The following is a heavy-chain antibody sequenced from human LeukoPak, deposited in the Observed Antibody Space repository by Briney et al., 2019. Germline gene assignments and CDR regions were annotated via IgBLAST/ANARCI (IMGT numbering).Heavy chain of an antibody. CDR2: INHSGST. V-gene: IGHV4-34*01. CDR1: GGSFIGYY. CDR3: ARKEQWLTHDACDL. J-gene: IGHJ3*01. D-gene: IGHD6-19*01. Sequence: SETLSLTCAVYGGSFIGYYWSWIRQPPGKGLEWIGEINHSGSTNYNPSLKSRVTISVDTSKNQFSLKLSSVTAADTAVYYCARKEQWLTHDACDLWGQGTVVTVSS.